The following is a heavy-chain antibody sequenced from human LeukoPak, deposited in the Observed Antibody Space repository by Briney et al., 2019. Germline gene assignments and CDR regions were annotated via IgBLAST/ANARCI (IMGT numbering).Heavy chain of an antibody. J-gene: IGHJ6*03. D-gene: IGHD5-18*01. Sequence: SETLSLTCAVYGVSFSGYYWSWIRQPPGKGLEWIGSIYYSGSTYYNPSLKSRVTISVDTSKNQFSLKLSSVTAADTAVYYCARLYSYGFYYYYYMDVWGKGTTVTVSS. V-gene: IGHV4-34*01. CDR2: IYYSGST. CDR1: GVSFSGYY. CDR3: ARLYSYGFYYYYYMDV.